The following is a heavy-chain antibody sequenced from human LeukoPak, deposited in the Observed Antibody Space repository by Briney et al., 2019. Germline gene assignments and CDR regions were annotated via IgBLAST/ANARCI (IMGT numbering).Heavy chain of an antibody. CDR2: IFSNGGT. V-gene: IGHV3-66*01. Sequence: GGSLRLSCAASGFTVSSVYMSWVRQAPGKGLEWVSVIFSNGGTYYADSVKGRFTISRDNAKNSLYLQMNSLRAEDTAVYYCAGGGLYDFWSGYYPNYYMDVWGKGTTVTVSS. CDR1: GFTVSSVY. CDR3: AGGGLYDFWSGYYPNYYMDV. J-gene: IGHJ6*03. D-gene: IGHD3-3*01.